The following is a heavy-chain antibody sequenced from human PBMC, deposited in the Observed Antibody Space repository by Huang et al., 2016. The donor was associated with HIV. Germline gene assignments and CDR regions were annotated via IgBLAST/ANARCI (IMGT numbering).Heavy chain of an antibody. D-gene: IGHD2-15*01. CDR3: AKESRWYSDLDN. CDR1: GFTFNNFG. V-gene: IGHV3-30*18. CDR2: ISYDGSSG. Sequence: VQPGRSLRLSCVASGFTFNNFGMHWVRQAPGNGLEWVAVISYDGSSGRYSESVKGRFTISRDNPMDTLYLQMNSLRPDDTAVYYCAKESRWYSDLDNWGQGTLVTVSS. J-gene: IGHJ4*02.